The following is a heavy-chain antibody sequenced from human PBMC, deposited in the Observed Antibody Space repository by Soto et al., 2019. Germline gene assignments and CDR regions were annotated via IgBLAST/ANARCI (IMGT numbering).Heavy chain of an antibody. CDR1: AFTFKNHW. J-gene: IGHJ4*02. CDR2: INGDGSFT. D-gene: IGHD3-9*01. CDR3: AKPLFYSDRWYFDY. Sequence: PGGSLRLSCAASAFTFKNHWIHWVRQVPGKGPVLVSRINGDGSFTSYADAVKGRFTISRDNSKNTVYLQMNSLRAEDTVVYFCAKPLFYSDRWYFDYWGQGTPVTVSS. V-gene: IGHV3-74*01.